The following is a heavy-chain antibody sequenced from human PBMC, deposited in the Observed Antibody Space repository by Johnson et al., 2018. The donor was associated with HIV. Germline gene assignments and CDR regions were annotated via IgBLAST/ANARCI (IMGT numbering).Heavy chain of an antibody. CDR1: GFSFSNYA. J-gene: IGHJ3*02. CDR3: AKGLGRAAAGTRNAFDI. Sequence: VQLVESGGGWVQPGGSLRLSCAASGFSFSNYAMTWVRQAPGKGLEWVSVIYSGGSTYYADSVKGRFTISRDNSKNTLYLQMNSLRAEDTAVYYCAKGLGRAAAGTRNAFDIWGQGTMVTVSS. D-gene: IGHD6-13*01. V-gene: IGHV3-23*03. CDR2: IYSGGST.